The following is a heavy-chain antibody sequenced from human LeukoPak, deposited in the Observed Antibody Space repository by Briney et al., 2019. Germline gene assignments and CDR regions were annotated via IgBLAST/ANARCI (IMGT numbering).Heavy chain of an antibody. D-gene: IGHD4-23*01. CDR3: ARNYGGTSKYFDY. CDR2: ISPNSAGT. V-gene: IGHV1-2*02. CDR1: GYSFNDYY. Sequence: GASVKVSCKASGYSFNDYYIHWVRQAPGQGLEWMGWISPNSAGTNYAQNFQGRVTMTRDTSITTAYMELSGLTSDDTALYYCARNYGGTSKYFDYWGQGTLVTVSS. J-gene: IGHJ4*02.